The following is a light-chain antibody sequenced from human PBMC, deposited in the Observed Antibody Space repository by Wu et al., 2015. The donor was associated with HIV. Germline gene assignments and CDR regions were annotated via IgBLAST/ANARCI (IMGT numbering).Light chain of an antibody. V-gene: IGKV3-15*01. CDR2: GTS. Sequence: EIMMTQSPATLSVSPGERATLSCRTSQSVSSNLAWYQQKPGQAPRLLIYGTSTRATGIPARFSGSGSGTEFTLTISSMQSEDFAVYYCQQYNNWPLTFGGGTKVE. CDR1: QSVSSN. CDR3: QQYNNWPLT. J-gene: IGKJ4*01.